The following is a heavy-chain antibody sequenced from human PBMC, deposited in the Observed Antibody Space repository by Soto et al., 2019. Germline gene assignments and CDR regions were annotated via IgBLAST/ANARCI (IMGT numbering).Heavy chain of an antibody. D-gene: IGHD2-2*01. V-gene: IGHV4-30-4*01. Sequence: QVQLQESGPGLVKPLQTLSLTCTVSGGSISSGDYYWSWIRQPPGKGLEWIGYIYYTGSTYYNSSLKSRLTISVDTSKNQFSLKLTSVTAADTAVYFCARYQKGPFDYWGQGTLVTVSS. CDR3: ARYQKGPFDY. J-gene: IGHJ4*02. CDR2: IYYTGST. CDR1: GGSISSGDYY.